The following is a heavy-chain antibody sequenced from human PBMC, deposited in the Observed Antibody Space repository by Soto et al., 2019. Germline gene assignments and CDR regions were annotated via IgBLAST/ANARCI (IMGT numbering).Heavy chain of an antibody. CDR2: IFHSGTT. V-gene: IGHV4-38-2*01. J-gene: IGHJ4*02. Sequence: PSETLSLTCAVSGYSISSGYYWGWIRQPPGKGLEWLGSIFHSGTTYDNPSLKSRVTISVDMSNNQFSLKLTSVTAADTAVYYCARPLDDSRGYYYFDYWGQGTLVTVS. CDR1: GYSISSGYY. D-gene: IGHD3-22*01. CDR3: ARPLDDSRGYYYFDY.